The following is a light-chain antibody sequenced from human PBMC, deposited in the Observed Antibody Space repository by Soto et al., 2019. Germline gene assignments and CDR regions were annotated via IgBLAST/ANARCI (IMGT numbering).Light chain of an antibody. CDR1: QSISSSY. J-gene: IGKJ1*01. CDR3: QQYGSSPRT. CDR2: GAS. V-gene: IGKV3-20*01. Sequence: EIVLTQSPGTLSLSPGERATLSCRASQSISSSYLAWYQQKPGQAPRLLIYGASTRATGIPDRFSGSGSGTDFTLTISRLESEDFAVYYCQQYGSSPRTLGQATKVEIK.